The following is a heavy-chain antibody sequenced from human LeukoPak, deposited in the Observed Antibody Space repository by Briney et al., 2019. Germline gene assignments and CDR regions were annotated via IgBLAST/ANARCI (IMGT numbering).Heavy chain of an antibody. V-gene: IGHV3-48*01. Sequence: PGGSLRLSCAASGFTFNSYSMNWVRQAPGKGLEWVSYISSSSSTIYYADSLKGRFTLSRDNSRNTLYLQMDSLRAEDTAVYYCAKRRAMTPIREAIDSWGLGTLVNVSS. J-gene: IGHJ4*02. CDR2: ISSSSSTI. D-gene: IGHD2-21*02. CDR3: AKRRAMTPIREAIDS. CDR1: GFTFNSYS.